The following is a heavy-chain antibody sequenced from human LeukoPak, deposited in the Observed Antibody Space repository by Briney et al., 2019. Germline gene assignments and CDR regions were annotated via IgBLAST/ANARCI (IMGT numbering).Heavy chain of an antibody. Sequence: GESLKISCKGSGYSFTNYWIGWVRQMPGKGLDWMGFIYPSDSDTRYSPPFQGQVTISADKSISTAYLQWSSLKASDTAMYYCARLRIPNRDAFVIWGQGTLVTVS. J-gene: IGHJ3*02. CDR2: IYPSDSDT. D-gene: IGHD2-2*02. CDR1: GYSFTNYW. CDR3: ARLRIPNRDAFVI. V-gene: IGHV5-51*01.